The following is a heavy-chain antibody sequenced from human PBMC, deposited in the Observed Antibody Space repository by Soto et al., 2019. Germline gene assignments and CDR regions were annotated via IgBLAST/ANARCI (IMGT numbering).Heavy chain of an antibody. CDR3: TTVWIDRSTNDDIDI. V-gene: IGHV3-30*03. CDR1: GFIFSDYA. J-gene: IGHJ3*02. Sequence: QVQLVQSGGGVVQPGRSLRLSCVASGFIFSDYAMHWVRQAPGKGLEWVAAISYDGDSTYYGDSVKGRFTISRDHSKNTLILQMNRLLAEDTAVYFCTTVWIDRSTNDDIDIWGRGTMDTVSS. CDR2: ISYDGDST. D-gene: IGHD2-2*03.